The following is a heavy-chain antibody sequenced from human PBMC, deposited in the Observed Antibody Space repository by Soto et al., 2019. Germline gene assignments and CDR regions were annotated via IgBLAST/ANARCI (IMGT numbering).Heavy chain of an antibody. CDR3: ARHNYGSGSTYFDY. J-gene: IGHJ4*02. Sequence: SETLSLTCTVSGGSISSYYWSWIRQPPGKGLEWIGYIYYSGSTNYNPSLKSRVTISVDTSKNQFSLKLNSMTAANTAVYYCARHNYGSGSTYFDYWGQGTLVTVSS. CDR1: GGSISSYY. V-gene: IGHV4-59*08. D-gene: IGHD3-10*01. CDR2: IYYSGST.